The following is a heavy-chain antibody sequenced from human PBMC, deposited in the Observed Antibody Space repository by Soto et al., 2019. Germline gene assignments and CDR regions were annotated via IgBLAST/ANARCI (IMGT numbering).Heavy chain of an antibody. Sequence: GLSCAASGFTFSSYWMSWVRQAPGKGLEWVANIKQDGSEKYYVDSVKGRFTISRDNAKNSLYLQMNSLRAEDTAVYYCARDYYYDSSGYYWGQGTLVTVSS. J-gene: IGHJ4*02. CDR2: IKQDGSEK. CDR1: GFTFSSYW. D-gene: IGHD3-22*01. CDR3: ARDYYYDSSGYY. V-gene: IGHV3-7*01.